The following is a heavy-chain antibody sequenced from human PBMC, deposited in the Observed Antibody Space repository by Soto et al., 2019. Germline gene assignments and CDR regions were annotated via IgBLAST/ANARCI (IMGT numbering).Heavy chain of an antibody. CDR3: ARPDSSGYSPGGDGFQI. CDR1: GYSFTTYW. V-gene: IGHV5-10-1*01. J-gene: IGHJ3*02. Sequence: LGESLKISCKGSGYSFTTYWINLVLHMPGKGLEWMGKIYPGDSHTINSPSFQGRVTMSADKSINTAYLQWSSLKASDTGMYYCARPDSSGYSPGGDGFQIWGQGTMVTVSS. D-gene: IGHD3-22*01. CDR2: IYPGDSHT.